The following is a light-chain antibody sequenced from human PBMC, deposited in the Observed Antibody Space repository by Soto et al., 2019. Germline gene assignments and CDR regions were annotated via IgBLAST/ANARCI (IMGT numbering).Light chain of an antibody. CDR1: QSVSSSY. J-gene: IGKJ1*01. V-gene: IGKV3-20*01. CDR2: GAS. Sequence: EIVLTQSPGTLSLSPGERATLSCRASQSVSSSYLAWYQQKTGQAPRLLISGASSRATGIPDRFSGSGSGTDFTLTISRLEPEDFAVYYCQQYSSSPLTFGQGTKVEIK. CDR3: QQYSSSPLT.